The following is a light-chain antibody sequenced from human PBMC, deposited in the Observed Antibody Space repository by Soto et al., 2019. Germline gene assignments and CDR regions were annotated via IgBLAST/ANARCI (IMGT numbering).Light chain of an antibody. CDR1: QSLLFINGYNY. CDR2: LGS. J-gene: IGKJ2*02. CDR3: MQGLQAPGT. V-gene: IGKV2-28*01. Sequence: DVVMTQSPLSLPVTPGEPASISCRSSQSLLFINGYNYLDWYLQKPGQSPQLLIYLGSNRASGVPDRFSGSGSGTDFSLKISRLEADDVGVYYCMQGLQAPGTFGQGTKLEIK.